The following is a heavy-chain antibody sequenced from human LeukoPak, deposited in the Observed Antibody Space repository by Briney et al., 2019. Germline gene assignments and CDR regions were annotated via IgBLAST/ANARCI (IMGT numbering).Heavy chain of an antibody. CDR3: ATSDDSSGSD. CDR2: INLDGSVR. CDR1: GFTFSGYW. D-gene: IGHD3-22*01. J-gene: IGHJ4*02. V-gene: IGHV3-7*01. Sequence: GGSLRLSCAASGFTFSGYWMSWVRQAPGKGLEWVGNINLDGSVRHYVDSARGRFTISRDNAKNSLYLQMNSLRAEDTALYYCATSDDSSGSDWGQGTLVTVSS.